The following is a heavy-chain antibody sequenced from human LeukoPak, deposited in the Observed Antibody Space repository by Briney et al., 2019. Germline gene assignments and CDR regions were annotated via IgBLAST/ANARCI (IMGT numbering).Heavy chain of an antibody. V-gene: IGHV3-33*01. J-gene: IGHJ4*02. D-gene: IGHD5-12*01. CDR1: GFTFSSFG. CDR3: ARDRWTYTYYFYY. Sequence: GGSLRLSCAASGFTFSSFGMHWVRQAPGKGLEWVEVIWHDGSNKDYADSVKGRLAISRDNSKNKLYLEMNSLRAEDTAVYYCARDRWTYTYYFYYWGQGTLVTVSS. CDR2: IWHDGSNK.